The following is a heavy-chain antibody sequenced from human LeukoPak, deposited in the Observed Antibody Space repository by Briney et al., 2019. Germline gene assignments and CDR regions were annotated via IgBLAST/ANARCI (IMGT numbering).Heavy chain of an antibody. CDR2: INHSGST. D-gene: IGHD5-18*01. V-gene: IGHV4-34*01. CDR1: GGSFSGYY. J-gene: IGHJ4*02. Sequence: PSETLSLTCAVYGGSFSGYYWSWIRQPPGKGLEWIGEINHSGSTNYNPSLKSRVTISVDTSKNQFSLKLSSVTAADTAVYYCARRSYGTDYFDYWGQGTLVTVSS. CDR3: ARRSYGTDYFDY.